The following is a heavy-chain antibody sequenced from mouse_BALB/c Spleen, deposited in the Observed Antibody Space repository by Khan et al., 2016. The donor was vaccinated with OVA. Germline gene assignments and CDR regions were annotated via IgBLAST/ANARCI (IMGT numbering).Heavy chain of an antibody. CDR1: GFTFSRFG. V-gene: IGHV5-17*02. CDR3: ARDSNFDY. Sequence: VQLKQSGGGLVQPGGSRKLSCAASGFTFSRFGMHWVRQAPEKGLEWVAYISSGSSSIYYADTVKGRFTISRENPKNTLFLQMTSLWSEDTAMYYCARDSNFDYWGQGTTLTVSS. J-gene: IGHJ2*01. CDR2: ISSGSSSI.